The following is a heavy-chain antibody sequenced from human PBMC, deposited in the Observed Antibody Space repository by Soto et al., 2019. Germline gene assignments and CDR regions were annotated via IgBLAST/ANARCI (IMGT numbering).Heavy chain of an antibody. V-gene: IGHV3-30*18. Sequence: GGSLRLSCAASGFTFSSYGMHWVRQAPGKGLEWVAVISYDGSNKYYADSVKGRFTISRDNSKNTLYLQMNSLRAEDTAVYYCAKSPNDYGDFDAFDIWGQGTMVTVSS. CDR2: ISYDGSNK. D-gene: IGHD4-17*01. CDR1: GFTFSSYG. CDR3: AKSPNDYGDFDAFDI. J-gene: IGHJ3*02.